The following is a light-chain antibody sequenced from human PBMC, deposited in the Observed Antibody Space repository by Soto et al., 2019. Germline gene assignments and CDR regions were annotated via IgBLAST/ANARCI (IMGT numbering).Light chain of an antibody. Sequence: EIVMTQSPDTLSVSPGERATLSCRASQSVTNNLAWYQQKPGQAPRLLIYGASTRTIAIPARFSGSGSGTDFTLTISSLQSEDFAVYYCQQRSNWPLTFGGGTKVDIK. V-gene: IGKV3-15*01. CDR1: QSVTNN. J-gene: IGKJ4*01. CDR2: GAS. CDR3: QQRSNWPLT.